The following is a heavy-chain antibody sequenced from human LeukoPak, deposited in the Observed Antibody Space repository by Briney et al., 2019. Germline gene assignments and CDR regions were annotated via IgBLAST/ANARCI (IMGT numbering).Heavy chain of an antibody. CDR3: AKRGGGY. Sequence: GGSLRLSCAASGFAFNSYAMSWVREAPGEGLEWVSAISGTGGSTYYADSVKGRFTISRDNSKNTLYLQMNSLRAEDTAVYYCAKRGGGYWGQGTLVTVSS. D-gene: IGHD2-21*01. V-gene: IGHV3-23*01. CDR2: ISGTGGST. CDR1: GFAFNSYA. J-gene: IGHJ4*02.